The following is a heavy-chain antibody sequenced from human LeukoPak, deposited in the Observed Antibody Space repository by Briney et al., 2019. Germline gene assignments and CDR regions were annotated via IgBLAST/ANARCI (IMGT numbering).Heavy chain of an antibody. V-gene: IGHV3-23*01. CDR3: AKSHSRYCSSTSCYPRQHYYYYGMDV. Sequence: PGGSLRLSCAASGFTVSSYAMSWVRQAPGKGLEWVSAISGSGGSTYYADSVKGRFTISRDNSKNTLYLQMNSLRAEDTAVYYCAKSHSRYCSSTSCYPRQHYYYYGMDVWGQGTTVTVSS. CDR2: ISGSGGST. CDR1: GFTVSSYA. J-gene: IGHJ6*02. D-gene: IGHD2-2*01.